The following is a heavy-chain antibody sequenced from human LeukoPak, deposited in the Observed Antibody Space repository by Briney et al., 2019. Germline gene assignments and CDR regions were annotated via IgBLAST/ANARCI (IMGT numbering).Heavy chain of an antibody. CDR1: GFTFSSYA. D-gene: IGHD2-15*01. Sequence: GGSLRLSCAASGFTFSSYAMHWVRQAPGKGLEWVAVISYDGSNKYYADSVKGRFTISRDNSKNTLYLQMNSLRAEDTAVYYCAKDLGYCSGGSCYRPGAFDIWGQGTMVTVSS. V-gene: IGHV3-30-3*01. CDR3: AKDLGYCSGGSCYRPGAFDI. J-gene: IGHJ3*02. CDR2: ISYDGSNK.